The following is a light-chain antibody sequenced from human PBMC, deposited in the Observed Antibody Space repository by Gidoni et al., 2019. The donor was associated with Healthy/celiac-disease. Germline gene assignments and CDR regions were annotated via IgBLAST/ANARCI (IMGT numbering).Light chain of an antibody. V-gene: IGLV1-44*01. J-gene: IGLJ3*02. CDR1: ISNIGSNP. Sequence: QSVLTQPTSASRTPGQRVTITCYGSISNIGSNPVNWYQQLPGTSPKLLIYRNNQRRSGVPERFSCSKYGTSASLAISGLQSEDEADYYCAACDDSLNGWVFGGGTKLTVL. CDR3: AACDDSLNGWV. CDR2: RNN.